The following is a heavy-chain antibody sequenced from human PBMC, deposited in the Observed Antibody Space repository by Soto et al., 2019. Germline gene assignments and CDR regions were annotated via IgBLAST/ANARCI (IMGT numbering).Heavy chain of an antibody. CDR1: GYSFTSYW. J-gene: IGHJ5*02. CDR3: ARQYCSSTSCSKYWFDP. D-gene: IGHD2-2*01. V-gene: IGHV5-51*01. Sequence: GESLKISCKGSGYSFTSYWIGWVRQMLGKGLEWMGIIYPGDSDTRYSPSFQGQVTISADKSISTAYLQWSSLKASDTAMYYCARQYCSSTSCSKYWFDPWGQGTLVTVSS. CDR2: IYPGDSDT.